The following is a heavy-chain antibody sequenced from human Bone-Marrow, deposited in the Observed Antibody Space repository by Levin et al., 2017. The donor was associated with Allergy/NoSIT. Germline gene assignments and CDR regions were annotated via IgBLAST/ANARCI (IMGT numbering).Heavy chain of an antibody. CDR2: INHSGST. CDR1: GGSFSGYY. J-gene: IGHJ4*02. V-gene: IGHV4-34*01. D-gene: IGHD3-9*01. CDR3: ARAMPLLRYFDWLCCFDY. Sequence: SETLSLTCAVYGGSFSGYYWSWIRQPPGKGLEWIGEINHSGSTNYNPSLKSRVTISVDTSKNQFSLKLSSVTAADTAVYYCARAMPLLRYFDWLCCFDYWGQGTLVTVSS.